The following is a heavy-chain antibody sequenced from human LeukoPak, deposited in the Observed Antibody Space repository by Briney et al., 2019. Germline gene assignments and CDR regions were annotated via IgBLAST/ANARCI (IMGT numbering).Heavy chain of an antibody. CDR3: ARGRIWFGELLRNHDAFDI. J-gene: IGHJ3*02. CDR2: IYYSGST. V-gene: IGHV4-59*08. Sequence: SETLSLTCAVSGGSISSYYWSWIRQPPGKGLEWIGYIYYSGSTYYNPSLKSRVTISVDTSKNQFSLKLSSVTAADTAVYYCARGRIWFGELLRNHDAFDIWGQGTMVTVSS. D-gene: IGHD3-10*01. CDR1: GGSISSYY.